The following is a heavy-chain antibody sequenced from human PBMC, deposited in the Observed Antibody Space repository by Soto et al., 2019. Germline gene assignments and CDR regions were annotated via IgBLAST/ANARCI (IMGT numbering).Heavy chain of an antibody. CDR3: ARAVWAAEEAFDI. D-gene: IGHD3-16*01. CDR2: IYYSGST. CDR1: GGSISSYY. Sequence: PSETLSLTCTVSGGSISSYYWSWIRQPPGKGLEWIGYIYYSGSTNYNPSLKSRVTISVDTSKNQFSLKLSSVTAADTAVYYCARAVWAAEEAFDIWGQGTMVTV. V-gene: IGHV4-59*01. J-gene: IGHJ3*02.